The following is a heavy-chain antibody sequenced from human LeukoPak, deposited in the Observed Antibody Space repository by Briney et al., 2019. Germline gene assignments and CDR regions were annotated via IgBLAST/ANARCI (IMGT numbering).Heavy chain of an antibody. V-gene: IGHV3-64*01. CDR2: ISSNGGST. D-gene: IGHD3-9*01. CDR3: ASSRQKGPPLVD. CDR1: GFTFSSYA. Sequence: GGSLRLSCAASGFTFSSYAMHWVRQAPGKGLEYVSAISSNGGSTYYANSVKGRFTISRDNSKNTLYLQMGSLRAEDMAVYYCASSRQKGPPLVDWGQGTLVTVS. J-gene: IGHJ4*02.